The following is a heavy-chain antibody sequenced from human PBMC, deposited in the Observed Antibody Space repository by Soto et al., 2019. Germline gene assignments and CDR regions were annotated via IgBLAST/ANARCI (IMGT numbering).Heavy chain of an antibody. D-gene: IGHD3-3*01. Sequence: GGSLRLSCAASGFTFSGSAMHWVRHASGKGLEWVGRIRSKANSYATAYAASVKGRFTISRDDSKNTAYLQMNSLKTEDTAVYYCTRHNYDFWSGYYVPVPYGMDVWGQGTTVTVSS. V-gene: IGHV3-73*01. J-gene: IGHJ6*02. CDR2: IRSKANSYAT. CDR1: GFTFSGSA. CDR3: TRHNYDFWSGYYVPVPYGMDV.